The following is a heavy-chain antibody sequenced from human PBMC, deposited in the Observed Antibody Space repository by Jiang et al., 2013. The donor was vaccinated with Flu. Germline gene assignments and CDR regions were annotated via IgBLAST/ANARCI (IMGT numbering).Heavy chain of an antibody. J-gene: IGHJ4*02. CDR3: ARGWGYGDYVGTY. D-gene: IGHD4-17*01. Sequence: LLKPSETLSLTCAVYGGSFSGYYWSWIRQPPGKGLEWIGEINHSGSTNYNPSLKSRVTISVDTSKNQFSLKLSSVTAADTAVYYCARGWGYGDYVGTYWGQGTLVTVSS. CDR2: INHSGST. V-gene: IGHV4-34*01. CDR1: GGSFSGYY.